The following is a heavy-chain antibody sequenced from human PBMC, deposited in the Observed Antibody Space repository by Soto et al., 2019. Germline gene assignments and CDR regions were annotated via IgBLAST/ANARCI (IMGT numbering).Heavy chain of an antibody. Sequence: QVQLQESGPGQVKPSETLFLTCTVSGGSVSSGTYYWSWIRQPAGKGLEWMGYIYRGSPNYNPSPGSRATISVDTSRTQFSLMLSSVTAADTAVYYCSRDQGLGAGYFALWGRGTLVTVSS. CDR2: IYRGSP. D-gene: IGHD7-27*01. V-gene: IGHV4-61*01. CDR1: GGSVSSGTYY. CDR3: SRDQGLGAGYFAL. J-gene: IGHJ2*01.